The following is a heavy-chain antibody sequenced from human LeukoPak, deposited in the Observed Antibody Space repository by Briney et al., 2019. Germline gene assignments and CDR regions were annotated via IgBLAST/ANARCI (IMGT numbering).Heavy chain of an antibody. D-gene: IGHD3-22*01. Sequence: GGSLRLSCAASGFTFSSYSMNWVRQAPGKGLEWVSSISSSSSYIYYADSVKGRFTISRDNAKNSLYLQMNSLRAEDTAVYYCARDREAETYYYDSSWGAFDIWGQGTMVTVSS. CDR2: ISSSSSYI. CDR1: GFTFSSYS. J-gene: IGHJ3*02. CDR3: ARDREAETYYYDSSWGAFDI. V-gene: IGHV3-21*01.